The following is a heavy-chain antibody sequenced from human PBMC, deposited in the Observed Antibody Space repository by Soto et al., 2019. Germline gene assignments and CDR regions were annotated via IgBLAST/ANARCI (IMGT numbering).Heavy chain of an antibody. D-gene: IGHD4-17*01. J-gene: IGHJ4*02. V-gene: IGHV3-30*18. Sequence: QVQLVESGGGVVQPGRSLRLSCAASGFTFSSYGMHWVRQAPGKGLEWVAVISYDGSNKYYADSVKGRFTISRDNSKNTLYLQMNSLRAEDTAVYYCAKDDPVTNFDYWGQGTLVTVSS. CDR1: GFTFSSYG. CDR3: AKDDPVTNFDY. CDR2: ISYDGSNK.